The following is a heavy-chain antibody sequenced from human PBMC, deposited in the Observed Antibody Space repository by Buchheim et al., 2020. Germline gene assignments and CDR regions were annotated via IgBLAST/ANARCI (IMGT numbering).Heavy chain of an antibody. Sequence: QVQLVESGGGVVQPGRSLRLSCAASGFTFSSYGMHWVRQAPGKGLEWVAVIWYDGSNKYYADSVKGRFTISRDNSKNTLYLQMNSLRAEDTAVYYCARDRAAAGTLGNYYYYYGMDVWGQGTT. J-gene: IGHJ6*02. CDR2: IWYDGSNK. CDR1: GFTFSSYG. D-gene: IGHD6-13*01. V-gene: IGHV3-33*01. CDR3: ARDRAAAGTLGNYYYYYGMDV.